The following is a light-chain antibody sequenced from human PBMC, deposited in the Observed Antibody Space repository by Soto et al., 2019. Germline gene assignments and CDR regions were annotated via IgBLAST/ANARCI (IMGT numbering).Light chain of an antibody. CDR2: GAS. CDR3: QQFGSSGPLT. CDR1: QIVNTFY. Sequence: EVVLSQSPGTLSLSPMESATLSCRASQIVNTFYLAWYQQKPGQPPRLLIYGASSRATGVPDRFSASGSATDFSLTIRRLEPEDSAVYYCQQFGSSGPLTFGGGTKVDIK. V-gene: IGKV3-20*01. J-gene: IGKJ4*01.